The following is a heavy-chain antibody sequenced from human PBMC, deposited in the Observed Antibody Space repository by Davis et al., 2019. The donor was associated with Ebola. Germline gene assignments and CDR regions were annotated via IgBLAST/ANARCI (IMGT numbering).Heavy chain of an antibody. CDR1: GFTFSSYS. J-gene: IGHJ4*02. CDR2: ISGSGGST. CDR3: AKDPMYYYDSSGYRD. D-gene: IGHD3-22*01. Sequence: GESLKISCAASGFTFSSYSMNWVRQAPGKGLEWVSGISGSGGSTYYADSVKGRFTISRDNSKNTLYLQMNSLRAEDTAVYYCAKDPMYYYDSSGYRDWGQGTLVTVSS. V-gene: IGHV3-23*01.